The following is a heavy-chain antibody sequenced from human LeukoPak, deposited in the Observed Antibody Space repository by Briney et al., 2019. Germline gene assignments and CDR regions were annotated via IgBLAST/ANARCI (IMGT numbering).Heavy chain of an antibody. J-gene: IGHJ4*02. CDR3: ARRGSNRGKYYFDY. D-gene: IGHD1-26*01. V-gene: IGHV5-51*01. CDR1: GYSFSTYW. Sequence: GESLKISCKGSGYSFSTYWIGWVRQMPGKGLEWMGLINAADSDTRYSPSFQGQVTISADKSISTAYLQWSSLKASDTAMYYCARRGSNRGKYYFDYWGQGTLVTVSS. CDR2: INAADSDT.